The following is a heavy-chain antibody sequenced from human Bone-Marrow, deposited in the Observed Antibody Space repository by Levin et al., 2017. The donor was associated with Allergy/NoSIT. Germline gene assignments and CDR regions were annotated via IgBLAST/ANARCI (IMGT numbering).Heavy chain of an antibody. V-gene: IGHV1-69*13. CDR2: IIPAFGST. CDR3: ARDPFCTNTNCFGWFDP. CDR1: GGRFSNYA. D-gene: IGHD2-8*01. Sequence: GASVKVSCKASGGRFSNYAISWVRQAPGQGLEWMGGIIPAFGSTNYAQKFQGRVTITADESTSTAYLDLSSLRSEDTAIYYCARDPFCTNTNCFGWFDPWGQGTLVTVSS. J-gene: IGHJ5*02.